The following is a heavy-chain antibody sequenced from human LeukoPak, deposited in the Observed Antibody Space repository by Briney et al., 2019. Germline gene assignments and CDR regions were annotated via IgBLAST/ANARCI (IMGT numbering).Heavy chain of an antibody. Sequence: GASVKVSCKASGYTFTSYDINWVRQATGQGLEWMGWMNPNSGNTGYAQKFQGRVTITRNTSISTAYMELSSLRSEDTAVYYCAKRFTTGTTNWFDPWGQGTLVTVSS. CDR1: GYTFTSYD. CDR3: AKRFTTGTTNWFDP. CDR2: MNPNSGNT. J-gene: IGHJ5*02. D-gene: IGHD1-1*01. V-gene: IGHV1-8*03.